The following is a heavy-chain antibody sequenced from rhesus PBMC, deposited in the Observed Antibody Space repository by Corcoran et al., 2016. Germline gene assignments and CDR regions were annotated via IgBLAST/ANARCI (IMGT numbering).Heavy chain of an antibody. Sequence: QVQLVQSGAEVKKPGASVKVSCKTSGFTFGSYAISWVRQAPGQGLEWMGVIIPLCGGTNYAEKVQGRVTITADTSTSTADMELSSLRSEDTAVYYCARGPYSSYLDYWGQGVLVTVSS. V-gene: IGHV1-198*02. CDR3: ARGPYSSYLDY. CDR2: IIPLCGGT. J-gene: IGHJ4*01. CDR1: GFTFGSYA. D-gene: IGHD6-13*01.